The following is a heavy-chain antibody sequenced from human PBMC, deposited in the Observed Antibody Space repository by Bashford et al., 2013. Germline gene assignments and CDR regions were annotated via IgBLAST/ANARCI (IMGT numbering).Heavy chain of an antibody. J-gene: IGHJ6*02. Sequence: SVKVSCKASGGTFSSYAISWVRQAPGQGLEWMGGIIPIFGTANYAQKFQGRVTITADKSTSTAYMELSSLRSEDTAVYYCARVSRLGCSSTSCYNYYYYGMDVWG. CDR3: ARVSRLGCSSTSCYNYYYYGMDV. D-gene: IGHD2-2*02. V-gene: IGHV1-69*06. CDR2: IIPIFGTA. CDR1: GGTFSSYA.